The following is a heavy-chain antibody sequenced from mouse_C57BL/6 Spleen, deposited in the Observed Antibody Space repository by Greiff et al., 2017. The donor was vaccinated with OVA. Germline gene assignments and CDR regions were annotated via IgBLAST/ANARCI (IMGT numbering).Heavy chain of an antibody. CDR1: GYTFTSYW. CDR2: IDPSDSYT. D-gene: IGHD2-1*01. J-gene: IGHJ2*01. V-gene: IGHV1-69*01. Sequence: QVQLQQPGAELVMPGASVKLSCKASGYTFTSYWMHWVKQRPGQGLEWIGEIDPSDSYTNYNQKFKGKSTLTVDKSSSTAYMQLSSLTSEDSAVYYCARYGNYSYYFDYWGQGTTLTVSS. CDR3: ARYGNYSYYFDY.